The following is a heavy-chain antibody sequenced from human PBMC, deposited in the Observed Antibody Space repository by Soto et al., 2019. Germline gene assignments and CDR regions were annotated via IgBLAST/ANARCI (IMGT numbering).Heavy chain of an antibody. D-gene: IGHD4-17*01. CDR1: GYPFTSYG. V-gene: IGHV1-18*01. CDR3: ARAGRTEAWYFDT. CDR2: ISAYNGDK. Sequence: QVQLVQSGAEVKKPGASVKVSCKTSGYPFTSYGVSWVRQAPGQGLEWMGWISAYNGDKSSAQSLQGRVTVTTDTSTTTAYLELRSLRSDDTAVYFCARAGRTEAWYFDTWGRGTLVTVSS. J-gene: IGHJ2*01.